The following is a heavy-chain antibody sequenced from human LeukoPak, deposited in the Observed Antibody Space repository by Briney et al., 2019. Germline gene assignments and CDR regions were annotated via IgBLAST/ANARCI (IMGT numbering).Heavy chain of an antibody. CDR2: ISARNGNI. D-gene: IGHD5-18*01. CDR3: ARVRQNSYGYYYYGMDV. J-gene: IGHJ6*02. V-gene: IGHV1-18*01. Sequence: ASVKVSCKALGYTFTTDGISWARQAPGQGLEWMGWISARNGNIKYTQKLQGRVTITTDTSTSTAHMELRSLRSDDTAVYYCARVRQNSYGYYYYGMDVWGQGTTVTVSS. CDR1: GYTFTTDG.